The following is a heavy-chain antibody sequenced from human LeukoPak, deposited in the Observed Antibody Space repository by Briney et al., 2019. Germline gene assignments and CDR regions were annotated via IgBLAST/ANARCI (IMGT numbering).Heavy chain of an antibody. CDR3: ARDWD. CDR1: GFTFSSYW. Sequence: GGSLRLSCAVSGFTFSSYWMSWVRQAPGKGLEWVANIKQDGSEKYYVDSVKGRFTISRDNAKNSLYLQMNSLRAEDTAVYYCARDWDWGQGTMVTVSS. D-gene: IGHD1-26*01. CDR2: IKQDGSEK. V-gene: IGHV3-7*01. J-gene: IGHJ3*01.